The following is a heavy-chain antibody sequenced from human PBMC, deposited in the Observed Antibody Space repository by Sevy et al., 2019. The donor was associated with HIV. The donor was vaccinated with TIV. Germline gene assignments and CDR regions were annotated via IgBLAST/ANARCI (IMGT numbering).Heavy chain of an antibody. CDR3: AREGCTKPHDY. CDR2: FSFGCGQI. Sequence: GGSLRLSCAASGFTFSIYSMSWVRQAPGKGLEWVSTFSFGCGQINYADSVKGRFTISRDNSKNTLYLQTNSLSAEDTAVYYCAREGCTKPHDYWGQGTLVTVSS. J-gene: IGHJ4*02. V-gene: IGHV3-23*01. D-gene: IGHD2-8*01. CDR1: GFTFSIYS.